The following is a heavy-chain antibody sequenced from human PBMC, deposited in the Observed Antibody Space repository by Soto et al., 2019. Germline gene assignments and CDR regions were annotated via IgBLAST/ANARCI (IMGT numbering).Heavy chain of an antibody. CDR1: GGSISSGAYY. CDR2: IYYSGST. Sequence: QVQLQESGPGLVKPSQTLSLTCTVSGGSISSGAYYWSWIRQHPGKGLEWIGYIYYSGSTYYNPSLKSRVTISVDTSKNQFAPKLSSVTAADTPVYYGAIYDSSGSRGIQHWGQGTLVPVSS. J-gene: IGHJ1*01. V-gene: IGHV4-31*03. D-gene: IGHD3-22*01. CDR3: AIYDSSGSRGIQH.